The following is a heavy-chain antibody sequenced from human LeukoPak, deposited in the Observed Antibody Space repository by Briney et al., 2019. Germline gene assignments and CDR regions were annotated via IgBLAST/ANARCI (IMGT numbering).Heavy chain of an antibody. D-gene: IGHD6-19*01. CDR2: ISSSSSTI. CDR3: AKDLKQWLVAPLGY. Sequence: GVSLRLSCAVSGFTFSSYSVNWVRQAPGKGLEWVSYISSSSSTIYYADSVKGRFTISRDNAKNSLYLQMNSLRAEDTAVYYCAKDLKQWLVAPLGYWGRGTLVTVSS. J-gene: IGHJ4*02. V-gene: IGHV3-48*01. CDR1: GFTFSSYS.